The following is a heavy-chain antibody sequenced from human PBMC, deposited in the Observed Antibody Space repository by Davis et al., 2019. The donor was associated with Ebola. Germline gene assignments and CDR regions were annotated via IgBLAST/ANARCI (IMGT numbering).Heavy chain of an antibody. CDR3: GGAWN. J-gene: IGHJ4*02. CDR1: GFSFSSYA. Sequence: GESLKISCAGSGFSFSSYAIHWVRQAPGKGLVWVAVISDDGNDKYYADLVRGRFTISRDNSRNTLYLQMNSLRVEDTAVYYCGGAWNWGQGTLVTVSS. V-gene: IGHV3-30-3*01. D-gene: IGHD1-1*01. CDR2: ISDDGNDK.